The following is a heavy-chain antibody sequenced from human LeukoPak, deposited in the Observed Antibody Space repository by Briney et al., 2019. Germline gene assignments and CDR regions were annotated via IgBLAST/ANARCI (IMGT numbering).Heavy chain of an antibody. CDR3: ARHREPSTVSPFDY. Sequence: GESLKISCKGSGYNFTKYWIGWVRQMPGQGLEWMGIIYPGDSDTIYRPSFQGQVTILADKSINTAYLQWSSLKASDTAMYYCARHREPSTVSPFDYWGQGTLVTVSS. J-gene: IGHJ4*02. CDR2: IYPGDSDT. CDR1: GYNFTKYW. D-gene: IGHD4-17*01. V-gene: IGHV5-51*01.